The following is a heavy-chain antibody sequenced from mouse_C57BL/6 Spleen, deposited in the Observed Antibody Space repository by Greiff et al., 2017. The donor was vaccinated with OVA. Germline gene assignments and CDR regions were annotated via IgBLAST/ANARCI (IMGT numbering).Heavy chain of an antibody. CDR2: INPNNGGT. D-gene: IGHD1-1*01. CDR1: GYTFTDYY. J-gene: IGHJ3*01. V-gene: IGHV1-26*01. Sequence: EVQLQQSGPELVKPGASVKISCKASGYTFTDYYMNWVKQSHGKSLEWIGDINPNNGGTSYNQKFKGKATLTVDKSSSTAYMELRSLTSEDSAVYYCASYYYGSSYPLFAYWGQGTLVTVSA. CDR3: ASYYYGSSYPLFAY.